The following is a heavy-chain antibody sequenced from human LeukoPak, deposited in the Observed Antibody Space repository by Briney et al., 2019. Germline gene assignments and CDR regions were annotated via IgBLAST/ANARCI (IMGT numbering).Heavy chain of an antibody. Sequence: GGSLRLSCAASGFTFSSYAIHWVRQAPGKGLEWVAVISYDGSNKYYADSVKGRFTISRDNSKSTLYLQMDSLRAEDTAVYYCARVSSSTGGNVDYWGQGTLVTVSS. J-gene: IGHJ4*02. CDR2: ISYDGSNK. CDR3: ARVSSSTGGNVDY. CDR1: GFTFSSYA. D-gene: IGHD6-6*01. V-gene: IGHV3-30*01.